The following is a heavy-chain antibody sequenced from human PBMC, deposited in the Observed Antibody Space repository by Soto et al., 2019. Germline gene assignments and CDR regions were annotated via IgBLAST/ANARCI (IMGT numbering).Heavy chain of an antibody. D-gene: IGHD3-9*01. V-gene: IGHV3-30*03. Sequence: GGSLRLSCAASGFTFSSYGMHWVRQAPGKGLEWVAVISYGGSNKYYADSVKGRFTISRDNSKNTLYLQMNSLRAEDTAVYYCATAGEYYDILTGYYNSYYYYGMDVWGQGTTVTVSS. CDR2: ISYGGSNK. CDR3: ATAGEYYDILTGYYNSYYYYGMDV. J-gene: IGHJ6*02. CDR1: GFTFSSYG.